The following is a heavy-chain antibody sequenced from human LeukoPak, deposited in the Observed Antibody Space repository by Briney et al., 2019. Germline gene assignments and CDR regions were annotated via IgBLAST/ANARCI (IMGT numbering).Heavy chain of an antibody. D-gene: IGHD2-2*01. CDR1: GFTFSSYG. CDR2: ISYDGSNK. CDR3: AKVSYCSSTSCPDY. Sequence: GGSLRLSCAASGFTFSSYGMHWVRQAPGKGLEWVAVISYDGSNKYYADPVKGRFTISRDNSKNTLYLQMNSLRAEDTAVYYCAKVSYCSSTSCPDYWGQGTLVTVSS. V-gene: IGHV3-30*18. J-gene: IGHJ4*02.